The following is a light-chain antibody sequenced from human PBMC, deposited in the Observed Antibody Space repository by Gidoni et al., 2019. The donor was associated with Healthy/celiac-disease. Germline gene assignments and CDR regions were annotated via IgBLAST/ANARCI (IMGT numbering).Light chain of an antibody. CDR1: QGISSY. J-gene: IGKJ1*01. V-gene: IGKV1-9*01. CDR2: AAS. Sequence: DIQLTQSPSFLSASVGDRVTITCRASQGISSYLAWYQQKPGKAPKLLIYAASTLQSGVPSRVSGSGSGKEFTLTISRLQPEDFATYYCQQLNSYPRTFGQGTKVEIK. CDR3: QQLNSYPRT.